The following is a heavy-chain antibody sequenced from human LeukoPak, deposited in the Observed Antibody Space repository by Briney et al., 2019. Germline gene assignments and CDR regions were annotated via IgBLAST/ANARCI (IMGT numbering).Heavy chain of an antibody. CDR1: GFTFSSYW. V-gene: IGHV3-7*01. D-gene: IGHD4/OR15-4a*01. CDR2: IKQDGSEK. J-gene: IGHJ4*02. Sequence: PGGSLRLSCAASGFTFSSYWMSWVRQAPGKGREWVANIKQDGSEKYYVDSVKGRFTISRDNAKNSLYLQMNSLRAEDTAVYYCARDGALKTCYYDSWGQGTLVTVSS. CDR3: ARDGALKTCYYDS.